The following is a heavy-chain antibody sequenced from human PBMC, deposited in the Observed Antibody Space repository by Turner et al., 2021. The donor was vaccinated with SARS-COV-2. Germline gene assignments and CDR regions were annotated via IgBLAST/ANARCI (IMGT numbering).Heavy chain of an antibody. CDR2: IFHSGTT. CDR1: GGSVSSGAYY. J-gene: IGHJ5*02. CDR3: ARGRGIVVVPDAIEDYWFDP. V-gene: IGHV4-61*08. Sequence: QVQLQESGPGLVKSSETPSLTCTVSGGSVSSGAYYWSWIRQSPGKALEWIGEIFHSGTTTYNPSLNSRVTISLDTSKNQFSLKLNSVTAADTAVYYCARGRGIVVVPDAIEDYWFDPWGQGTLVTVSS. D-gene: IGHD2-21*02.